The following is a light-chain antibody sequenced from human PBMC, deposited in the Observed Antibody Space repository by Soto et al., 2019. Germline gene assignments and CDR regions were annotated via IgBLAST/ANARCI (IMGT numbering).Light chain of an antibody. Sequence: QSVLTQAPSASGTPGQRVIISCSGSSSNIRRVYVSWYQQLPGMAPKLLIYKNNQRPSGVPDRFSGSKSGTSASLAISGLRSEDEADYYCVAWDDSLSGYGFGTGTKVTVL. J-gene: IGLJ1*01. V-gene: IGLV1-47*01. CDR3: VAWDDSLSGYG. CDR2: KNN. CDR1: SSNIRRVY.